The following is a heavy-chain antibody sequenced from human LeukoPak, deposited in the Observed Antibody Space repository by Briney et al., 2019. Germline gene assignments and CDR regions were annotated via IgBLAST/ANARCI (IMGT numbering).Heavy chain of an antibody. CDR2: ISNRGSTI. J-gene: IGHJ4*02. CDR3: ARGPDERWLGGPLDH. Sequence: GGSLRLSCAASGFTFSSYSMNWVRQAPGKGLEWVSYISNRGSTIYYADSVKGRFTISRDNAKNSLFLQMNSLRAEDTAVYYCARGPDERWLGGPLDHWGQGSLVTVPS. CDR1: GFTFSSYS. D-gene: IGHD3-16*01. V-gene: IGHV3-48*01.